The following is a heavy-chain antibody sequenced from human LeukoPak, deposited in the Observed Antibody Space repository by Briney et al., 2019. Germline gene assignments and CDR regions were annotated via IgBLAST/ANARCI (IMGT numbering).Heavy chain of an antibody. Sequence: QPGGSLRLSCAVSGFTLNSHAMSWVRQAPGKGLEWVSTISGSGGSTYYPDSVKGRFTISRDKSKNTVYLQMDSLRAEDTAVYYCAKDLGWRNCTYGVCRLFDPWGQGTLVTVSS. CDR3: AKDLGWRNCTYGVCRLFDP. J-gene: IGHJ5*02. V-gene: IGHV3-23*01. D-gene: IGHD2-8*01. CDR2: ISGSGGST. CDR1: GFTLNSHA.